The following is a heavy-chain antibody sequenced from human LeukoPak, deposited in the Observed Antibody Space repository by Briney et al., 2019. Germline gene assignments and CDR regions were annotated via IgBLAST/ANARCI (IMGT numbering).Heavy chain of an antibody. Sequence: GGSLRLSCAASGFTFSTYEMDWVRQAPGKGLEWVSSISSTSRSYIYYADSVKGRFTISRDNAKNSLYLQMNSLRAEDTAVYYCAREHSGYDFPGRDYYYMDVWGKGTTVTVSS. CDR3: AREHSGYDFPGRDYYYMDV. D-gene: IGHD5-12*01. CDR1: GFTFSTYE. CDR2: ISSTSRSYI. V-gene: IGHV3-21*01. J-gene: IGHJ6*03.